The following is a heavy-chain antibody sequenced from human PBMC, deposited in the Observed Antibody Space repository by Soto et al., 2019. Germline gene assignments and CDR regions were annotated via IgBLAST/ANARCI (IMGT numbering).Heavy chain of an antibody. CDR2: IIPIFGTA. CDR1: GGTFSSYA. V-gene: IGHV1-69*12. J-gene: IGHJ5*02. D-gene: IGHD3-22*01. Sequence: QVELVESGAEVKKPGSSVKVSCKASGGTFSSYAISWVRQAPGQGLEWMGEIIPIFGTANYAQKFQGRVTITADESTSPPYMELSSLRSEDTAVYYCARDRGPSSGYYPYWFDPWGQGTLVTVSS. CDR3: ARDRGPSSGYYPYWFDP.